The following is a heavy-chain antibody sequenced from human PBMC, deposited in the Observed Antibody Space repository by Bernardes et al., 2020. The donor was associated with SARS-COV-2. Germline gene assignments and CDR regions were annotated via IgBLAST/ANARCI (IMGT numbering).Heavy chain of an antibody. V-gene: IGHV1-3*01. CDR3: ARGQHSGAWLVDL. D-gene: IGHD1-26*01. CDR1: GYTFTNYA. Sequence: ASVKVSCKASGYTFTNYAIHWVRQAPGQRLEWMGWMGRINGVNGDTEYSQKFQGKVTITRDTSSSIAYMELRSLTSEDTALYYCARGQHSGAWLVDLWGQGSQVTVSS. J-gene: IGHJ4*02. CDR2: MGRINGVNGDT.